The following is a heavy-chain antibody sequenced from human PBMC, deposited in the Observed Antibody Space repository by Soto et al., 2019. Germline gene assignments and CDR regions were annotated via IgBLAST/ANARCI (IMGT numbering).Heavy chain of an antibody. CDR1: GYTFTSYD. CDR3: ASNGGGSYYYGSGSYYYMDV. Sequence: GASVKVSCKASGYTFTSYDINWVRQATGQGLEWMGWMSPNSGNTGYAQKFQGRVTMTRNTSISTAYMELSSLRSEDTAVYYCASNGGGSYYYGSGSYYYMDVWGKGTTVTVSS. J-gene: IGHJ6*03. D-gene: IGHD3-10*01. V-gene: IGHV1-8*01. CDR2: MSPNSGNT.